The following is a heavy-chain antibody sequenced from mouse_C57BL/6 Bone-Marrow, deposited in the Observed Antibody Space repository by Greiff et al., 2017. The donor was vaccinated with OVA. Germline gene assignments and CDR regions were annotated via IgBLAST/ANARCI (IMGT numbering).Heavy chain of an antibody. D-gene: IGHD1-1*01. Sequence: EVQLVESGGGLVKPGGSLKLSCAASGFTFSDYGMHWVRQAPEKGLEWVAYISSGSSTIYYADTVKGRFIISRDNAKNTLFLQMTSLRSEDTAMYYCAGKSFITTVVADWYFDVWGTGTTVTVSS. V-gene: IGHV5-17*01. J-gene: IGHJ1*03. CDR2: ISSGSSTI. CDR1: GFTFSDYG. CDR3: AGKSFITTVVADWYFDV.